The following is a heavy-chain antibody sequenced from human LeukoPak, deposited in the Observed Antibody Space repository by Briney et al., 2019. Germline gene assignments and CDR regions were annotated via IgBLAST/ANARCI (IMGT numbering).Heavy chain of an antibody. CDR2: INPSGGST. V-gene: IGHV1-46*01. Sequence: ASVKVSCKASGYTFTSYYMHWVRQAPGQGFEWMGIINPSGGSTSYAQKFQGRVTMTRDMSTSTVYMELSSLRSEDTAVYYCARDLARYHYYYYYMDVWGKGTTVTVSS. J-gene: IGHJ6*03. CDR3: ARDLARYHYYYYYMDV. D-gene: IGHD1-26*01. CDR1: GYTFTSYY.